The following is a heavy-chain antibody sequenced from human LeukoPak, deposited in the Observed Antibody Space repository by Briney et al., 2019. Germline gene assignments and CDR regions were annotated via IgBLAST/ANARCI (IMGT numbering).Heavy chain of an antibody. V-gene: IGHV3-30-3*01. D-gene: IGHD2-15*01. CDR2: ISYDGSNK. CDR3: ARELLGAFDI. Sequence: GGSLRLSCAASGFTFSSYAMHWVRQAPGKGLEWVAVISYDGSNKYYADSVKGRFTFSRDNSKNTLYLQMNSLRAEDTAVYYCARELLGAFDIWGQGTRVTVSS. CDR1: GFTFSSYA. J-gene: IGHJ3*02.